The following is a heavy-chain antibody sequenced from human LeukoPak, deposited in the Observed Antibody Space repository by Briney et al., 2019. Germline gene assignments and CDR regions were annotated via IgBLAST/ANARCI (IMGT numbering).Heavy chain of an antibody. D-gene: IGHD2-2*01. Sequence: SVKVSCKASGGTFSSYGISWVRQVPGQGLEWMGGIIPISGTANYAQKFQGRVMITTDESTSTAYMELSSLRSEDTAVYYCAREGRYCSSTSCFADYFDYWGQGTLVTVSS. V-gene: IGHV1-69*05. CDR1: GGTFSSYG. CDR2: IIPISGTA. CDR3: AREGRYCSSTSCFADYFDY. J-gene: IGHJ4*02.